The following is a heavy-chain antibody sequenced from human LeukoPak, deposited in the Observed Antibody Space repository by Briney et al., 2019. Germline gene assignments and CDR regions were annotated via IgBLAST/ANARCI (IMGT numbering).Heavy chain of an antibody. CDR3: ATTGHSSSWYSHY. D-gene: IGHD6-13*01. CDR1: GFTVSSSY. Sequence: GGSLRLSCAASGFTVSSSYMYWVRQAPGKGLEWVSFFYRGDSTYYAESVRGRFTISRDNSKNTLYLLMNSLIPEDTAVYYCATTGHSSSWYSHYWGQGTLVTVSS. CDR2: FYRGDST. J-gene: IGHJ4*02. V-gene: IGHV3-53*01.